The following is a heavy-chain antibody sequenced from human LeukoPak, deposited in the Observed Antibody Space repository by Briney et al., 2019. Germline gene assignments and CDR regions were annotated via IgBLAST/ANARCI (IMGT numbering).Heavy chain of an antibody. Sequence: ASVKVSCKVSGYTLTELSMHWVRQAPGKGLEWMGGFDPEDGETIYAQKFQGRVTMTEDTSTDTAYMELSSLRSKDTAVYYCATDLTFGGVIEFDYWGQGTLVTVSS. CDR1: GYTLTELS. V-gene: IGHV1-24*01. CDR3: ATDLTFGGVIEFDY. J-gene: IGHJ4*02. CDR2: FDPEDGET. D-gene: IGHD3-16*02.